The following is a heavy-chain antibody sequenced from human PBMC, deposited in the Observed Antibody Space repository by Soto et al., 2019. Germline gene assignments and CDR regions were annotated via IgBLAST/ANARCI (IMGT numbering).Heavy chain of an antibody. J-gene: IGHJ6*02. CDR1: GGTFGNSA. Sequence: QVQLVQSGAEVKKPGSSVTVSCKASGGTFGNSAISWVRQAPGQGLEWMGGIIPIFSTPDYAQQFQGRVTITADESTTTAYMELPSLKSEDTAVYYCARDKDRQQLGGNYYYGIDVWGQGTTVTVSS. CDR2: IIPIFSTP. CDR3: ARDKDRQQLGGNYYYGIDV. V-gene: IGHV1-69*12. D-gene: IGHD2-15*01.